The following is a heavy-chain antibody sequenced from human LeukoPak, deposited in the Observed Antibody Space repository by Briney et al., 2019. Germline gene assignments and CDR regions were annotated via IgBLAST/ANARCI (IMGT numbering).Heavy chain of an antibody. V-gene: IGHV4-59*08. D-gene: IGHD2-2*01. CDR2: IYYSGST. CDR1: GGSISSYY. Sequence: SGTLSLTCTVSGGSISSYYWSWIRQPPGKGLEWIGCIYYSGSTNYNPSLKSRVTISVDTSKNQFSLKLSSVTAADTAVYYCARHPSAAAPLDYWGQGTLVTVSS. CDR3: ARHPSAAAPLDY. J-gene: IGHJ4*02.